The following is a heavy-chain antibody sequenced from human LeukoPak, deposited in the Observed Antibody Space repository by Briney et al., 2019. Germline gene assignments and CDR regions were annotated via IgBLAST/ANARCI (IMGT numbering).Heavy chain of an antibody. CDR1: GFTFSSYG. CDR2: IWYDGSNK. CDR3: ARDSIYYYGSGSYYNSWFDP. D-gene: IGHD3-10*01. Sequence: GGSLRLSCAASGFTFSSYGMHWVRQAPGKGLEWVAVIWYDGSNKYYADSVKGRFTISRDNSKNTLYLQMNSLRAEDTAVYYCARDSIYYYGSGSYYNSWFDPWGQGTLVTVSS. V-gene: IGHV3-33*01. J-gene: IGHJ5*02.